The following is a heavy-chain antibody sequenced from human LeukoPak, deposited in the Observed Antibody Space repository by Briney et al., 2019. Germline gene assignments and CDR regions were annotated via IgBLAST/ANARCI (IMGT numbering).Heavy chain of an antibody. CDR1: GFSFTTYW. V-gene: IGHV3-7*01. Sequence: GGSLRLSCAASGFSFTTYWMGWVRQAPGKGLEWVANINQDESSQYYVDSVKGRFTISRDNAKNSLYLQMNSLRAEDTAVYYCAREREWLVRAIFDYWGQGTLVTVSS. J-gene: IGHJ4*02. CDR3: AREREWLVRAIFDY. CDR2: INQDESSQ. D-gene: IGHD6-19*01.